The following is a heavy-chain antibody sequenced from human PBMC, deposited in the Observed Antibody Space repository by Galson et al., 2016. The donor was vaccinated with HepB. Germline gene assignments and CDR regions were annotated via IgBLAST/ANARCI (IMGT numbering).Heavy chain of an antibody. CDR2: INTGSGYT. J-gene: IGHJ6*02. D-gene: IGHD6-13*01. CDR1: GYTFSIYT. Sequence: SVKVSCKASGYTFSIYTIHWVRQAPGQRLEWMGWINTGSGYTKYSQTFQDRVTISRDTSADIVFMDVGSLTSEDTAVYYCARDGNEGAAAGPSGVGYYGMDVWGQGTTVTVSS. CDR3: ARDGNEGAAAGPSGVGYYGMDV. V-gene: IGHV1-3*04.